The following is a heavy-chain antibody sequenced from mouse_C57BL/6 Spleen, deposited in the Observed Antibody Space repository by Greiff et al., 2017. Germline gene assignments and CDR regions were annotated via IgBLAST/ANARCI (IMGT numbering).Heavy chain of an antibody. J-gene: IGHJ2*01. V-gene: IGHV1-74*01. CDR2: IHPSDSDT. Sequence: QVQLQQPGAELVKPGASVKVSCKASGYTFTSYWMHWVKQRPGQGLEWIGRIHPSDSDTNYNQKFKGKATLTVDKSSSTTYLQLSSLTSEDSAVYYCAIKGDYYGSSLELFDYWGQGTTLTVSS. D-gene: IGHD1-1*01. CDR1: GYTFTSYW. CDR3: AIKGDYYGSSLELFDY.